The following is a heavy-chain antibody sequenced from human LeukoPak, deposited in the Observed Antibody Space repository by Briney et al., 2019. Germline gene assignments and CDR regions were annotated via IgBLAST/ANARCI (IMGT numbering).Heavy chain of an antibody. CDR1: GFSFSTYG. J-gene: IGHJ4*02. CDR2: IRYDGNNE. V-gene: IGHV3-30*02. CDR3: AKCKRESSGYYSFDY. Sequence: GGSLRLSCAASGFSFSTYGMHWVRQAPGKGLEWVAFIRYDGNNEQYRDCVKGRFTISRDDSKNTLYLQMSSLRAEDTAVYYCAKCKRESSGYYSFDYWGQGTLVTVSS. D-gene: IGHD3-22*01.